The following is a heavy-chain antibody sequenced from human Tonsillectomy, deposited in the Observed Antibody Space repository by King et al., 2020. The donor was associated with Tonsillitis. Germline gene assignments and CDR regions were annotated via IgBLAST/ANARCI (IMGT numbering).Heavy chain of an antibody. V-gene: IGHV1-18*04. J-gene: IGHJ3*02. CDR1: GYTFTNYG. CDR3: ARDVLRILVREVRNTFDI. CDR2: ISDYNGNA. D-gene: IGHD3-10*01. Sequence: QLVQSGAEVKKPGASVKVSCKASGYTFTNYGISWVRQAPGQGLEWMGWISDYNGNANYAQKLQGRVTLTTDTSTSTAYMELRSLRSDDTAVYYCARDVLRILVREVRNTFDIWGQGTLVTVSS.